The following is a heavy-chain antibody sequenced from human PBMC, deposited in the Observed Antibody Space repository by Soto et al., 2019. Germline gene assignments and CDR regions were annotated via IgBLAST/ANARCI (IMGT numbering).Heavy chain of an antibody. Sequence: PGGSLRLSCAASGFTFSSYGMHWVRQAPGKGLEWVAVISYDGSNKYYADSVKGRFTISRDNSKNTLYLQMNSLRAEDTAVYYCAKALIAARRVYYYGMDVWGQGTTVTV. V-gene: IGHV3-30*18. CDR3: AKALIAARRVYYYGMDV. CDR2: ISYDGSNK. J-gene: IGHJ6*02. CDR1: GFTFSSYG. D-gene: IGHD6-13*01.